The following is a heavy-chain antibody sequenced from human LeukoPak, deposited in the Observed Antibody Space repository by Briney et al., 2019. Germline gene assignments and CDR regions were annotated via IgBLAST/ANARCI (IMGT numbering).Heavy chain of an antibody. CDR1: GGSISSSSYY. V-gene: IGHV4-39*07. Sequence: SETLSLTCTVSGGSISSSSYYWGWIRQPPGKGLEWIGSIYYSGSTYYNPSLKSRVTISVDTSKNQFSLKLSSVTAADTAVYYCARVSDHNWGIRDAARWYYFDYWGQGTLVTVSS. D-gene: IGHD7-27*01. CDR3: ARVSDHNWGIRDAARWYYFDY. J-gene: IGHJ4*02. CDR2: IYYSGST.